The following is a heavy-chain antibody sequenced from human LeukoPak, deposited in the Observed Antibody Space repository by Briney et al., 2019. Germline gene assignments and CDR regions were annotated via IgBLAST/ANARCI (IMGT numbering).Heavy chain of an antibody. CDR2: IIPIVGIA. CDR3: ARDGEMATIYFDY. V-gene: IGHV1-69*04. CDR1: GGTFSSYA. Sequence: SVKVSCKASGGTFSSYALSWVRQAPGQGLEWMGTIIPIVGIANYAQKFQGRATITADKSTSTAYMELSSLRSEDAAVYYCARDGEMATIYFDYWGQGTLVTVSS. J-gene: IGHJ4*02. D-gene: IGHD5-24*01.